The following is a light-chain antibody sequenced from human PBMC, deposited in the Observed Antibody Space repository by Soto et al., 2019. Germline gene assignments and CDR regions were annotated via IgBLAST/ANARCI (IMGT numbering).Light chain of an antibody. J-gene: IGKJ3*01. Sequence: DIQMTQSPASLAASLGDRITISCRASQTISNYLNWYHQKPGEAPKILIYGSITLQSGVPSTFSGSGSGTVFTLSISSLQPEDFGTYYCQQSYNVPFTFGPGTKV. V-gene: IGKV1-39*01. CDR3: QQSYNVPFT. CDR1: QTISNY. CDR2: GSI.